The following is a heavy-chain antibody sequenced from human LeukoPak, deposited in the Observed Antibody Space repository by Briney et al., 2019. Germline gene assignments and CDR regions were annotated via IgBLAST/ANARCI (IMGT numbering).Heavy chain of an antibody. CDR1: GFTFSSYA. V-gene: IGHV3-30-3*01. CDR3: ARGRAGNYHDY. CDR2: ISYDGSIK. J-gene: IGHJ4*02. Sequence: PGGSLRLSCAASGFTFSSYAMHWVRQAPGKGLEWVAVISYDGSIKSYIDSAKGQFTISRDNAKNTLYLQLNGLRVEDTAVYYCARGRAGNYHDYWGQGTLVTVTS. D-gene: IGHD1-7*01.